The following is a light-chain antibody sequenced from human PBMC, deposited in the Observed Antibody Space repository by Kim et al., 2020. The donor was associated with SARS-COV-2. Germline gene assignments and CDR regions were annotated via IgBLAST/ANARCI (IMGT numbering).Light chain of an antibody. CDR3: QQLNNPRLT. J-gene: IGKJ4*01. CDR1: QGISSY. Sequence: DIQLTQSPSFLSASVGDRVTITCRASQGISSYLAWYQQKPGKAPKLLIYAASTLQSGVPSRFSGSGSGTEFTLTISSLQPEDFATYYCQQLNNPRLTFGGGTKLEI. V-gene: IGKV1-9*01. CDR2: AAS.